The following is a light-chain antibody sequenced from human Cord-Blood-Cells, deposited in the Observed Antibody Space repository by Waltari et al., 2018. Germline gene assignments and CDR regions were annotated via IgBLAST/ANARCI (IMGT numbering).Light chain of an antibody. Sequence: DIQMTQSPSSLSASVGDRVTITCRASQSISSYLNWYQQKPGKAPKLLIYAASSLQSGVPSRFSGSGSGTDFTLTISSLQPEDFATYYCKQSYGTPYTFGQRTKLEIK. J-gene: IGKJ2*01. CDR3: KQSYGTPYT. CDR1: QSISSY. V-gene: IGKV1-39*01. CDR2: AAS.